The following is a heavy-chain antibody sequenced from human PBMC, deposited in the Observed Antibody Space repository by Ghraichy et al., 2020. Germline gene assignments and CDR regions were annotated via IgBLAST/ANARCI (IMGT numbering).Heavy chain of an antibody. V-gene: IGHV4-39*01. CDR2: IYYSGST. J-gene: IGHJ6*02. CDR1: GGSISSSSYY. Sequence: GSLRLSCTVSGGSISSSSYYWGWIRQPPGKGLEWIGSIYYSGSTYYNPSLKSRVTISVDTSKNQFSLKLSSVTAADTAVYYCARSDYDFWSGYPFTRYGMDVWGQGTTVTVSS. CDR3: ARSDYDFWSGYPFTRYGMDV. D-gene: IGHD3-3*01.